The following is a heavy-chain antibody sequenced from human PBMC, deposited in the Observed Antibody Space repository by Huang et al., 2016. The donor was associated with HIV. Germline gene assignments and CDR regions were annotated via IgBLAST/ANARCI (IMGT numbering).Heavy chain of an antibody. Sequence: EVQLVESGGGLVQPGGSLRLSCAASGFTFIGYWMSWVRQGPGKGLEWVANIKQDGSEKYYVDSVKGRFTISRDNAKNSLYLQMNSLRAEDTAVYYCARPSTWGQGTLVTVSS. CDR1: GFTFIGYW. CDR3: ARPST. V-gene: IGHV3-7*01. CDR2: IKQDGSEK. J-gene: IGHJ5*02. D-gene: IGHD2-2*01.